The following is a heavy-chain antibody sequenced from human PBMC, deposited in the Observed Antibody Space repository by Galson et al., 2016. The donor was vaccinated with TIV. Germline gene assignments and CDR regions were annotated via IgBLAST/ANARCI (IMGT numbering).Heavy chain of an antibody. V-gene: IGHV1-69-2*01. CDR2: VDPDNGET. Sequence: VKVSCKVSGYIFTERFIHWVRQAPGERPEWVGRVDPDNGETLYAEKFQGRVTMAADTSGDTAFMELSNLRSEDTAVYYCTRAAGKNGASCYATCETFDIWGQGTMVTVSS. J-gene: IGHJ3*02. CDR1: GYIFTERF. CDR3: TRAAGKNGASCYATCETFDI. D-gene: IGHD2-2*01.